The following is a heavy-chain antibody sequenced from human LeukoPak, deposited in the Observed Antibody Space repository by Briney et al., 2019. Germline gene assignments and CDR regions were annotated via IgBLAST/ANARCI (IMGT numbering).Heavy chain of an antibody. CDR1: GFTVSSNY. CDR2: IYSGGST. Sequence: PGGSLRLSCAASGFTVSSNYMSWVRQAPGKGLEWVSVIYSGGSTYYADSVKGRFTISRDNSKNTLYLQMNSLRAEDTAVYYCARVGSWFGELSGDYWGQGTQVTVSS. V-gene: IGHV3-66*01. CDR3: ARVGSWFGELSGDY. D-gene: IGHD3-10*01. J-gene: IGHJ4*02.